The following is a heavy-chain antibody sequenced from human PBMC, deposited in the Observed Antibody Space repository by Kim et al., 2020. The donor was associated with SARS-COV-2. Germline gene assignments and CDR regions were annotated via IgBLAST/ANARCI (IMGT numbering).Heavy chain of an antibody. CDR3: ARYVSSGWSPDDAFDI. D-gene: IGHD6-19*01. V-gene: IGHV1-69*02. Sequence: KFQGRVPITADKSTSTAYMELSSLRSEDTAVYYCARYVSSGWSPDDAFDIWGQGTMVTVSS. J-gene: IGHJ3*02.